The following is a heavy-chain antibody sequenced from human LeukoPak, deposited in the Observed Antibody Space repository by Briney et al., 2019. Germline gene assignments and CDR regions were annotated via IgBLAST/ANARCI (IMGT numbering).Heavy chain of an antibody. CDR3: ARSGIVATIGEDYYYCGMDV. Sequence: SVKVSCKASGGTFSSYAMSWVRQAPGQGLEWMGEIIPIFGTANYAQKFQGRVTITADESTSTAYMELSSLRSEDTAVYYCARSGIVATIGEDYYYCGMDVWGKETTVTVSS. CDR2: IIPIFGTA. V-gene: IGHV1-69*13. D-gene: IGHD5-12*01. J-gene: IGHJ6*04. CDR1: GGTFSSYA.